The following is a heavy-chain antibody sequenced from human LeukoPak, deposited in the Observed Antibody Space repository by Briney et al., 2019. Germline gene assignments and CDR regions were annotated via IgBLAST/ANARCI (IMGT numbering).Heavy chain of an antibody. CDR1: GGSISSGSYY. V-gene: IGHV4-61*02. J-gene: IGHJ4*02. Sequence: SETLSLTCTVSGGSISSGSYYWSWIRQLAGKGLEWIGRIYTSGSTNYNPSLKSRVTISVDTSKNQFSLKLSSVTAADTAVYYCARGGYCSGGSCYWGWGQGTLVTVSS. CDR3: ARGGYCSGGSCYWG. D-gene: IGHD2-15*01. CDR2: IYTSGST.